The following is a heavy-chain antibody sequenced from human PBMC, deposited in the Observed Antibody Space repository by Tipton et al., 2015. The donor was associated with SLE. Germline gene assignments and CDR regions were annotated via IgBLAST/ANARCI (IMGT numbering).Heavy chain of an antibody. CDR1: GGSISSNY. J-gene: IGHJ4*02. CDR3: ARDEYRYDTTGYHLLGHFDF. D-gene: IGHD3-22*01. CDR2: ISDGGGT. V-gene: IGHV4-59*12. Sequence: TLSLTCSVSGGSISSNYWIWIRQPPGKGLEWIGYISDGGGTNYNPSLKSRLTISVDTSENQFSLTLTSVTAADTAVYYCARDEYRYDTTGYHLLGHFDFWGQGTLVTVSS.